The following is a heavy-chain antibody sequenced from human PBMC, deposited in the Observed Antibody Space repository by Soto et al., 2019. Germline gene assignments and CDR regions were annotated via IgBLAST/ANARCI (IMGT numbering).Heavy chain of an antibody. V-gene: IGHV4-30-4*01. CDR2: IYHTGNT. Sequence: QVQLHQSGPGLVKPSQTLSLECTVIGGSVNTGDNYWSWVRQSPGRGLEWIGYIYHTGNTFYNPALEYRVTMSVDASKNQSSLTLTSVTAADTAVYFCAREPLDGMDVWGQGTNVTVSS. J-gene: IGHJ6*02. CDR3: AREPLDGMDV. CDR1: GGSVNTGDNY.